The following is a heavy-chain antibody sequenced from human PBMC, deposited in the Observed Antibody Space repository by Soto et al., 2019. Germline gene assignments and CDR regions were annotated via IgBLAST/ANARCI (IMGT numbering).Heavy chain of an antibody. V-gene: IGHV3-21*01. Sequence: EVHLVESGGGLVTPGGSLRLSCAVSGFTFSSCTMNWVRQAPGKGLEWVSSISPSTSHIYYADSVKGRFTISRDNAKNSLFLQMISLRAEDTAVYYCSGCSGGACHQNYGMDVWGQGTTVSVSS. J-gene: IGHJ6*02. CDR1: GFTFSSCT. CDR2: ISPSTSHI. D-gene: IGHD2-15*01. CDR3: SGCSGGACHQNYGMDV.